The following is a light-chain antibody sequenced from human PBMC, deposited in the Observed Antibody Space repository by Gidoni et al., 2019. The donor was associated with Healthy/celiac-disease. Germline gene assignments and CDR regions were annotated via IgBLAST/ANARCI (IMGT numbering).Light chain of an antibody. CDR1: KLGDKY. CDR2: QDS. CDR3: QAWDSSRVV. V-gene: IGLV3-1*01. Sequence: SYELTQPPSVSVSPGQTASITCSGGKLGDKYACWYQQKPGQSPVLAIYQDSNRPSGIPARFSGSNSGNTATLTISGTQAMDEADYYCQAWDSSRVVFGGGTKLTVL. J-gene: IGLJ2*01.